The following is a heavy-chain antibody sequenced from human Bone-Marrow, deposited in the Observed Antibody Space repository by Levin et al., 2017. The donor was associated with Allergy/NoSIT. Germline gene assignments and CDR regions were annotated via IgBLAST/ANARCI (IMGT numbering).Heavy chain of an antibody. CDR1: GFTVSSNY. J-gene: IGHJ4*02. CDR3: ARQYSFDFDY. Sequence: SCAASGFTVSSNYMSWVRQAPGKGLEWVSVIYSGGSTYYADSVKGRFTISRDNSKNTLYLQMNSLRAEDTAVYYCARQYSFDFDYWGQGTLVTVSS. D-gene: IGHD5-18*01. V-gene: IGHV3-53*01. CDR2: IYSGGST.